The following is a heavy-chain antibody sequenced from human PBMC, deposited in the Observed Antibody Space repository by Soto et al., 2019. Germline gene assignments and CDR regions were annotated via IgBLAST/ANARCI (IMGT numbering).Heavy chain of an antibody. J-gene: IGHJ3*02. CDR2: ISSSSSTI. Sequence: GGSLRLSCAASGFTFSSYSMNWVRQAPGKGLEWVSYISSSSSTIYYADSVKGRFTISRDNAKNSLYLQMNSLRAEDTAVYYCAREGYYYGSGSYHDAFDIWGQGTMVTVSS. CDR3: AREGYYYGSGSYHDAFDI. V-gene: IGHV3-48*01. D-gene: IGHD3-10*01. CDR1: GFTFSSYS.